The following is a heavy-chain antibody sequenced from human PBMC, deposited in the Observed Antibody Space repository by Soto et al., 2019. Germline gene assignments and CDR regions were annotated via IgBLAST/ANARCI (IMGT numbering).Heavy chain of an antibody. Sequence: VGSLRLSCVASGFPFSSYAMSWVRQTPGKGLEWVSGISGSGGRTYYADSVKGRFTISRDNSNNTLSLQMHILRVEDTAVYFCAKGGYYALFDIWGQGTMVTVSS. CDR1: GFPFSSYA. CDR2: ISGSGGRT. CDR3: AKGGYYALFDI. D-gene: IGHD3-16*01. J-gene: IGHJ3*02. V-gene: IGHV3-23*01.